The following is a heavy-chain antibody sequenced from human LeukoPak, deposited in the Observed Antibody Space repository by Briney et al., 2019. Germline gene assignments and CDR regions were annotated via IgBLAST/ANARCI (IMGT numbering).Heavy chain of an antibody. D-gene: IGHD3-3*01. CDR3: ARDLKNYDFWSGYSHDAFDI. CDR1: GFTFDDCG. Sequence: GGSLRLSCAASGFTFDDCGMSWVRQAPGKGLEWVSGINWNGGSTGYADSVKGRFTISRDNAKNSLYLQMNSLRAEDTALYYCARDLKNYDFWSGYSHDAFDIWGQGTMVTVSS. J-gene: IGHJ3*02. CDR2: INWNGGST. V-gene: IGHV3-20*04.